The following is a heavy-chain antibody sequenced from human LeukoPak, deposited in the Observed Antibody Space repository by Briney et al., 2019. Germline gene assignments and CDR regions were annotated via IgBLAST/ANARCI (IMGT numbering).Heavy chain of an antibody. J-gene: IGHJ4*02. CDR2: ITPIFRTP. CDR3: ARGWLAETTVVTPYNY. CDR1: GGTFSSYA. Sequence: SVKVSCKASGGTFSSYAISWVRQAPGQGLEWMGGITPIFRTPNYAQKFQGRVTITAVESMSTAYMELSSLRSEDTAVYYCARGWLAETTVVTPYNYWGQGTLVTVSS. D-gene: IGHD2-21*02. V-gene: IGHV1-69*13.